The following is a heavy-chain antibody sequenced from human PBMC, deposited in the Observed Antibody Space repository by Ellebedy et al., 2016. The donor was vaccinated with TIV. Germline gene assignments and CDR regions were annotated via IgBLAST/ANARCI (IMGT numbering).Heavy chain of an antibody. Sequence: AASVKVSYKASGYTFINYAINWVRQAPGQGPEYMGWINTITGNPTYAQGFTGRFVLSSDASVNTAYLDINSLKTDDTAVYYCARGPSSAPDYWGHGTLVTVSS. CDR2: INTITGNP. V-gene: IGHV7-4-1*02. CDR3: ARGPSSAPDY. D-gene: IGHD6-19*01. CDR1: GYTFINYA. J-gene: IGHJ4*01.